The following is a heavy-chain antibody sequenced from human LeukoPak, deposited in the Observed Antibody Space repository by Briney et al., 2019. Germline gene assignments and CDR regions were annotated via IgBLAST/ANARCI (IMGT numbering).Heavy chain of an antibody. D-gene: IGHD2-21*02. J-gene: IGHJ6*02. CDR2: ISYDGSNK. Sequence: GRSLRLSCAASGFTFSSYAMHWVRQAPGKGLEWVAVISYDGSNKYYADSVKGRFTISRDNSKNTLYLQMNSLRAEDTAVYYCEKPPAYCGGDCFGDYYYYGMDVWGQGTTVTVSS. V-gene: IGHV3-30-3*01. CDR3: EKPPAYCGGDCFGDYYYYGMDV. CDR1: GFTFSSYA.